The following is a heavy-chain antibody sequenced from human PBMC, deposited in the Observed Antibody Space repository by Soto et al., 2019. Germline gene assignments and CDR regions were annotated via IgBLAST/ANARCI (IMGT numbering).Heavy chain of an antibody. J-gene: IGHJ6*02. CDR2: IIPIFGTA. Sequence: QVQLVQSGAEVKKPGSSVKVSCKASGGTLSSYAISWVRQAPGQGLEWMGGIIPIFGTANYAQKFQGRVTITADKSTSTAYMELSSLRSEDTAVYDSASHGRQLVDYYYGMDVWGQGTTVTVSS. CDR3: ASHGRQLVDYYYGMDV. D-gene: IGHD6-6*01. V-gene: IGHV1-69*14. CDR1: GGTLSSYA.